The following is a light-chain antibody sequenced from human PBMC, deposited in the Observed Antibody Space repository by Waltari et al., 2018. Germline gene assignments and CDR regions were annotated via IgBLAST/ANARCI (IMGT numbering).Light chain of an antibody. CDR2: DVS. V-gene: IGLV2-14*03. CDR1: SSDVGGYNS. CDR3: SSYTSSSTLDVV. Sequence: QSALTQPASVSGSPGQSITISCTGPSSDVGGYNSVSWYQQHPGKAPKLMIYDVSNRPSGVSNRFSGSKSGNTASLTISGLQAEDEADYYCSSYTSSSTLDVVFGGGTKLTVL. J-gene: IGLJ2*01.